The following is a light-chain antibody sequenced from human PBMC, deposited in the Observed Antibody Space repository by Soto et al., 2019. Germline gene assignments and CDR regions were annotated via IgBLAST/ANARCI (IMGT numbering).Light chain of an antibody. CDR2: DAS. V-gene: IGKV3-11*01. Sequence: EIVLTQSPTTLSLSPGDRATLSCRASQSLSSSLAWYRHQPGQAPRLLINDASSRATGIPGRFSGSGSGTHFTLTISSLQPEDFGVYYCQHRSNWPSVTFGGGTKVEIK. CDR3: QHRSNWPSVT. J-gene: IGKJ4*01. CDR1: QSLSSS.